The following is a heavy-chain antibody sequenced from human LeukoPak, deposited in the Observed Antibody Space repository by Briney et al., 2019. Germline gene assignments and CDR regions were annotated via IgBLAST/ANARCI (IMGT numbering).Heavy chain of an antibody. J-gene: IGHJ4*02. Sequence: RGSLRLSCAASGYIFTSHAMHWVRQAPGKGLEWVAIIWFDGSNQFSADFVKGRFTISTDNSKNTLYLQMNSLRAEDTAVYYCARGPYSSTWYYFEYWGQGTLVIVSS. V-gene: IGHV3-33*01. CDR3: ARGPYSSTWYYFEY. D-gene: IGHD6-13*01. CDR1: GYIFTSHA. CDR2: IWFDGSNQ.